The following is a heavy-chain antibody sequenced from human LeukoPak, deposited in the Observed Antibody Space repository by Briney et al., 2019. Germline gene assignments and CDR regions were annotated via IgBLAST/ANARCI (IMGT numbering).Heavy chain of an antibody. V-gene: IGHV3-48*03. CDR3: AKVGNDYGDYYFDY. CDR1: GFTFSSYE. J-gene: IGHJ4*02. Sequence: PGGSLRLSCAASGFTFSSYEMNWVRQAPGKGLEWVSYISSSGSTIYYADSVKGRFTISRDNSKNTLYLQMNSLRAEDTAVYYCAKVGNDYGDYYFDYWGQGTLVTVSS. D-gene: IGHD4-17*01. CDR2: ISSSGSTI.